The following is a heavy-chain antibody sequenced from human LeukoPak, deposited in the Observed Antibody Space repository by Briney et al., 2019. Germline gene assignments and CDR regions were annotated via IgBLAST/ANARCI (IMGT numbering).Heavy chain of an antibody. J-gene: IGHJ4*02. D-gene: IGHD3-3*01. CDR3: AKNIADFWSGYLYAWYFDY. CDR1: GFTFSSYA. V-gene: IGHV3-30*02. CDR2: IRYDGSNK. Sequence: GGSLRLSCAASGFTFSSYAMHWVRQAPGKGLEWVAFIRYDGSNKYYADSVKGRFTISRDNSKNTLYLQMNSLRAEDTAVYYCAKNIADFWSGYLYAWYFDYWGQGTLVTVSS.